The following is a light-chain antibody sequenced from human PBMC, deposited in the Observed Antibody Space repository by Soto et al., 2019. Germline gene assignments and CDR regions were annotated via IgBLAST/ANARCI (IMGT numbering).Light chain of an antibody. CDR2: DDG. CDR1: YIGGKT. Sequence: SYELTQPPSVSVAPGQTATLTCGGVYIGGKTVHWYQQKPGQAPLLVVYDDGDRRSGIPERFSGSNSGNTATLAISRVEGGDGADYYCQVWDIGNDHWVFGEGTKLTVL. J-gene: IGLJ3*02. CDR3: QVWDIGNDHWV. V-gene: IGLV3-21*02.